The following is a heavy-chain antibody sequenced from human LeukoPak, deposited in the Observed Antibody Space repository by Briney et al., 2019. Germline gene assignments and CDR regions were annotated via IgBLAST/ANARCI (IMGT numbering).Heavy chain of an antibody. CDR2: INPNSGGT. CDR1: GYTFTGYY. Sequence: ASVKVSCKASGYTFTGYYIHCVRQAPGQGLEWMGWINPNSGGTNYAQKFQGRVTMTRDTSNSTAYMELSRLRSDDTAVFYCARVNSRSSSWSEIGHWGQGTLVTVSS. V-gene: IGHV1-2*02. CDR3: ARVNSRSSSWSEIGH. J-gene: IGHJ4*02. D-gene: IGHD6-13*01.